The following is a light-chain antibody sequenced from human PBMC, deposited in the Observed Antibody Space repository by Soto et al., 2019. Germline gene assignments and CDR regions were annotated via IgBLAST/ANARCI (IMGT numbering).Light chain of an antibody. J-gene: IGKJ1*01. CDR3: QQYVSSPRT. V-gene: IGKV3-20*01. CDR1: QIVYNGY. Sequence: ENVLTQSPGTLSLSPGESATLSCRASQIVYNGYLAWYQQKPGQPPRLLIFGASTRASGVPDRFSGSESGTHFTLTINRLQPEDFAVYYCQQYVSSPRTFGQGTRVEIK. CDR2: GAS.